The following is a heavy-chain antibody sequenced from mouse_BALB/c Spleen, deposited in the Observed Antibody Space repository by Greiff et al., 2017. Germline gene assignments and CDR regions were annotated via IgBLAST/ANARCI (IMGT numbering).Heavy chain of an antibody. CDR1: GFNIKDYY. CDR2: IDPENGDT. V-gene: IGHV14-4*02. CDR3: NAQTYYYGRSYVLFYWYFDV. Sequence: EVQLQQSGAELVRSGASVKLSCTASGFNIKDYYMHWVKQRPEQGLEWIGWIDPENGDTEYAPKFQGKATMTADTSSNTAYLQLSSLTSEDTAVYYCNAQTYYYGRSYVLFYWYFDVWAQGPRSPSPQ. J-gene: IGHJ1*01. D-gene: IGHD1-1*01.